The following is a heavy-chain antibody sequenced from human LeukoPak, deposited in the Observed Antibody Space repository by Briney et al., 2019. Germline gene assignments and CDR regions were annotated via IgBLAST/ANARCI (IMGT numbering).Heavy chain of an antibody. CDR3: ARTQWLAPNYYFDY. Sequence: SKTLSLTCAVYGGSFSGYYWSWIRQPPGEGLEWIGEINHSGSTNYNPSLKSRVTISVDTSKNQFSLKLSSVTAADTAVYYCARTQWLAPNYYFDYWGQGTLVTVSS. CDR1: GGSFSGYY. V-gene: IGHV4-34*01. CDR2: INHSGST. J-gene: IGHJ4*02. D-gene: IGHD6-19*01.